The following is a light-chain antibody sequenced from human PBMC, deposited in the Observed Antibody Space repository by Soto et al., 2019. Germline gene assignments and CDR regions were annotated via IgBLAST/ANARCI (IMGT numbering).Light chain of an antibody. Sequence: DVQMTQSPSSLSASVGDRVTITCRASQDINSYLAWYQQKPGNAPKSLIYGASSLQTGVPSRFSGSESGTDLTLTISNLQPEDSATYYCQQYKIYPLTFGGGTKVEIK. CDR3: QQYKIYPLT. J-gene: IGKJ4*01. V-gene: IGKV1D-16*01. CDR2: GAS. CDR1: QDINSY.